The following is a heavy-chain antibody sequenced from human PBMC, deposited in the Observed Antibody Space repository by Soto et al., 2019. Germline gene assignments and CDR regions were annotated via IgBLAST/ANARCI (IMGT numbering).Heavy chain of an antibody. Sequence: ASVKVSCKASGYTFTSYAMHWVRQAPGQRLEWMGWINAGNGNTKYSQKFQGRVTITRDTSASTAYMELSSLRSEDTAVYYCARDRRNFWSGYEGQYYFDYWGQGTLVTVSS. CDR2: INAGNGNT. D-gene: IGHD3-3*01. CDR3: ARDRRNFWSGYEGQYYFDY. J-gene: IGHJ4*02. CDR1: GYTFTSYA. V-gene: IGHV1-3*01.